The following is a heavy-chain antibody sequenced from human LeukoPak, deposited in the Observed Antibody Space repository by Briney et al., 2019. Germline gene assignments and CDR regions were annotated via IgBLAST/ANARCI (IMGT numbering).Heavy chain of an antibody. V-gene: IGHV3-23*01. Sequence: GGSLRLSCAASGFTFSSYAMNWVRQAPGKGLEWVSAISGSGGRTHYADSVKGRFTISRDNSKNTLYLQMNSLRAEDTAVYYCAKSKYYDILTGYSDDAFDIWGQGTMVTVSS. D-gene: IGHD3-9*01. J-gene: IGHJ3*02. CDR3: AKSKYYDILTGYSDDAFDI. CDR2: ISGSGGRT. CDR1: GFTFSSYA.